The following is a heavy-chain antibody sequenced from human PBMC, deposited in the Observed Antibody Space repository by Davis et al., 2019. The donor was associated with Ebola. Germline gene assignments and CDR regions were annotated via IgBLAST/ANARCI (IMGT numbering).Heavy chain of an antibody. V-gene: IGHV3-30-3*01. D-gene: IGHD6-13*01. CDR3: ARGAGYSSSWSDY. CDR2: ISYDGSNK. J-gene: IGHJ4*02. Sequence: GGSLRLSCAASGFTFSSYAMHWVRQAPGKGLEWVAVISYDGSNKYYADSVKGRFTISRDNSKNTLYLQMNSLRAEDTAVYYCARGAGYSSSWSDYWGQGTLVTVSS. CDR1: GFTFSSYA.